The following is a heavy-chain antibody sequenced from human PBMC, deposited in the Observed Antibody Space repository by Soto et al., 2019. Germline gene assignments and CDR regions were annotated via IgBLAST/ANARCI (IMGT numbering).Heavy chain of an antibody. V-gene: IGHV2-5*02. CDR1: GFSLTSNDVG. CDR3: AHSRYSRSSFDY. J-gene: IGHJ4*02. CDR2: IYWDDDK. Sequence: SGPTLVNPTQTLTLTCTFSGFSLTSNDVGVGWIRQPPGKALEWLALIYWDDDKRYSPSLKSTLTITKDTSKNRVVLRMTNMDPVDTATYYCAHSRYSRSSFDYWGQGTLVTVSS. D-gene: IGHD6-6*01.